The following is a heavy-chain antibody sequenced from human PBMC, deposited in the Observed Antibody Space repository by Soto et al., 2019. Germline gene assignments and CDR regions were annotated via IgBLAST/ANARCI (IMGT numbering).Heavy chain of an antibody. V-gene: IGHV3-30-3*01. CDR3: ARDRGGSSGWYGFYYYYGMDV. CDR2: ISYDGSNK. J-gene: IGHJ6*02. D-gene: IGHD6-19*01. Sequence: QVQLVESGGDVVQPGRSLRLSCAASGFTFSSYAMHWVRQAPGKGLEWVAVISYDGSNKYYADSVKGRFTISRDNSKNTLYLQMNSLRAEDTAVYYCARDRGGSSGWYGFYYYYGMDVWGQGTTVTVSS. CDR1: GFTFSSYA.